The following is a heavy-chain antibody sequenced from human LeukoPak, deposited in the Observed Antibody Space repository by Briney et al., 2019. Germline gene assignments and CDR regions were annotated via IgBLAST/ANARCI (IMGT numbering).Heavy chain of an antibody. CDR1: GFTFSSYG. D-gene: IGHD4-17*01. CDR2: ISYDGSNK. V-gene: IGHV3-30*18. CDR3: AKDRLSAVTTSPDY. J-gene: IGHJ4*02. Sequence: PGRSLRLSCAASGFTFSSYGMHWVRQAPGKGLEWVAVISYDGSNKYYADSVKGRFTISRDNSKNTLYLQMNSLRAEDTAVYYCAKDRLSAVTTSPDYWGQGTLVTVSS.